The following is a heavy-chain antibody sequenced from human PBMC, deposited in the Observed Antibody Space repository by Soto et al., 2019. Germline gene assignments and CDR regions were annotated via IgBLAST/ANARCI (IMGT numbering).Heavy chain of an antibody. CDR2: IYYSGST. J-gene: IGHJ6*03. V-gene: IGHV4-39*01. CDR1: GGSISSSSYY. D-gene: IGHD4-4*01. Sequence: PSETLSLTCTVSGGSISSSSYYWGWIRQPPGKGLEWIGSIYYSGSTYYNPSLKSRVTISVDTSKNQFSLKLSSVTAADTAVYYCAKVRVGYSHYYYYMDVWGKGTTVTVSS. CDR3: AKVRVGYSHYYYYMDV.